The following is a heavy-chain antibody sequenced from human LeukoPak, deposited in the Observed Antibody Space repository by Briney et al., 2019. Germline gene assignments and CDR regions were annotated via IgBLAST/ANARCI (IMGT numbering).Heavy chain of an antibody. CDR2: IYYSGST. J-gene: IGHJ5*02. D-gene: IGHD3-3*01. CDR3: ARHILGYYDFWSGYYSPRDFDP. Sequence: KPSETLSLTCTVSGGSISSYYWSWIRQPPGKGLEWIGYIYYSGSTNYNPSLKSRVTISVDTSKNQFSLKLSSVTAADTAVYYCARHILGYYDFWSGYYSPRDFDPWGQGTLVTVSS. CDR1: GGSISSYY. V-gene: IGHV4-59*08.